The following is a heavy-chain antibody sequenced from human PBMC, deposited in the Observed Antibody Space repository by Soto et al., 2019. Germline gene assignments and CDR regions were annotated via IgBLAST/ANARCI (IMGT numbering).Heavy chain of an antibody. CDR1: GFTFSSYS. CDR3: AKEWVYDSSGWSFDY. D-gene: IGHD3-22*01. CDR2: IGFDGNYK. J-gene: IGHJ4*02. Sequence: GGSLRLSCAASGFTFSSYSMNWVRQAPGKGLEWLAVIGFDGNYKYHADSVKGRFTISRDNSKNTLYLQMNSLRAEDTAVYYCAKEWVYDSSGWSFDYWGQGTLVTVSS. V-gene: IGHV3-30*02.